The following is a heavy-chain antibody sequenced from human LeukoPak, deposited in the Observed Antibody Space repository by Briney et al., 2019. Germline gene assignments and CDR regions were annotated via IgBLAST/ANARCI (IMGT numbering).Heavy chain of an antibody. V-gene: IGHV3-48*01. CDR2: ISSSSTI. CDR1: GFTFSSYS. J-gene: IGHJ4*02. CDR3: WGVNVWSGVDY. D-gene: IGHD3-16*02. Sequence: LGGSLRLSCAASGFTFSSYSMNWVRQAPGKGLEWVSYISSSSTIYYADSVKGRFTISRDNAKNSLYLQMNSLRAEDTAVYYCWGVNVWSGVDYWGQGTLVTVSS.